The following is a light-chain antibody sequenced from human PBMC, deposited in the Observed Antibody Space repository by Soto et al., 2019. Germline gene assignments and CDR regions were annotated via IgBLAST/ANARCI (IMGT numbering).Light chain of an antibody. Sequence: DIQMTQSPSSLSASVGDRVTITCRASQSISSYLNLYQQKPGKAPNLLIYAASSLQSGVPSRFSGSGSGTDFTLTISSLQPEDFATYYCKQSYSTPTFGQGTKLEIK. CDR3: KQSYSTPT. J-gene: IGKJ2*01. V-gene: IGKV1-39*01. CDR1: QSISSY. CDR2: AAS.